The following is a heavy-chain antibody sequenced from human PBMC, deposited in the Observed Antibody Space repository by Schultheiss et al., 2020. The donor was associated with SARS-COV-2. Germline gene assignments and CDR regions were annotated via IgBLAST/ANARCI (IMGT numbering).Heavy chain of an antibody. CDR3: ARLSLGPPMEGSGWYFYMDV. V-gene: IGHV5-51*01. Sequence: GESLKISCKGSGYSFTSYWIGWVRQMPGKGLEWMGIIYPGDSDTNYSPSFQGHVTISADKSISTAYLQWSSLKASDTAMYYCARLSLGPPMEGSGWYFYMDVWGKGTTVTVSS. CDR2: IYPGDSDT. J-gene: IGHJ6*03. D-gene: IGHD6-19*01. CDR1: GYSFTSYW.